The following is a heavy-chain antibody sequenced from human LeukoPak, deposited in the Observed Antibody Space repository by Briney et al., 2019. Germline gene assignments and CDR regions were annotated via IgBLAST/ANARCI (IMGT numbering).Heavy chain of an antibody. CDR3: AKEKLWFGELLLSMDV. CDR1: GFIFSNFG. J-gene: IGHJ6*02. Sequence: GGSLRLSCAVSGFIFSNFGMHWVRQAPGKGLEWVAVISYDGRNKYYADSVKGRFTISRDNSKNTLYLQMNSLRAEDTAVYYCAKEKLWFGELLLSMDVWGQGTTVTV. CDR2: ISYDGRNK. D-gene: IGHD3-10*01. V-gene: IGHV3-30*18.